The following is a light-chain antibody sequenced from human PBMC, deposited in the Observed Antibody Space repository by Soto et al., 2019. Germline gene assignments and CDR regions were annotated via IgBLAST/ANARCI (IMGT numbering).Light chain of an antibody. J-gene: IGKJ5*01. CDR3: QQYNIWRSIS. V-gene: IGKV3-15*01. Sequence: EIVMTQSPATLAVSQGDTATLSCRASQSLGGNLAWYQQKPGQAPRLLIFRASSRAKGVPARFSASGSGTDFTLTISSLQSEDFAVYYCQQYNIWRSISFGQGTRLEIK. CDR1: QSLGGN. CDR2: RAS.